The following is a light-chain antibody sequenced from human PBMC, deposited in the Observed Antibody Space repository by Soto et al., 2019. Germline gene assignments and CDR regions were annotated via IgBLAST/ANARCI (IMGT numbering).Light chain of an antibody. CDR1: QGINGW. J-gene: IGKJ2*01. CDR2: AAS. CDR3: QQAYITPYT. V-gene: IGKV1-12*01. Sequence: IQMTQSPSSVSASVGDRVTITCRASQGINGWLAWYQQKAGDAPRLLISAASDLENGVPSRFSGSGSGADFTLTISSLRPEDFAVYYCQQAYITPYTFGQGTKLEI.